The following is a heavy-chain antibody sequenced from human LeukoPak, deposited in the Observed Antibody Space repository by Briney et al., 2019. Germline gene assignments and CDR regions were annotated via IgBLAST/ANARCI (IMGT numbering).Heavy chain of an antibody. CDR1: GGSFSSYA. D-gene: IGHD1-26*01. V-gene: IGHV1-69*05. Sequence: SVKVSCKASGGSFSSYAVTWVRLAPGQGLEWMGRIIPIFGTTDYAQKFQGRVTVTTDESTSTVYMELSGLRSDDTAIYYCARDDSGSYPGSYYLDVWGKGTTVTVSS. CDR2: IIPIFGTT. CDR3: ARDDSGSYPGSYYLDV. J-gene: IGHJ6*03.